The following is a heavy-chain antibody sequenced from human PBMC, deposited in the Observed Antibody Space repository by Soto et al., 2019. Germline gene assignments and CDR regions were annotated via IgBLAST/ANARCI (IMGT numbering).Heavy chain of an antibody. V-gene: IGHV3-66*02. CDR1: GFTVSSNY. Sequence: GGSLRLSCVASGFTVSSNYMSWVRQAPGKGLEWVGFIRSKAYGGTTEYAASVRGRFAISRDNAKNTLYLQMNSLRAEDTAVYYCARDKRDLRFLEWSYYFDYWGQG. J-gene: IGHJ4*02. CDR3: ARDKRDLRFLEWSYYFDY. D-gene: IGHD3-3*01. CDR2: IRSKAYGGTT.